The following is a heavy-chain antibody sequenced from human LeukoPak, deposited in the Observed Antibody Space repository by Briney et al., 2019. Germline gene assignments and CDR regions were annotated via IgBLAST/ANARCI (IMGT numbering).Heavy chain of an antibody. CDR3: TRAVAGHPD. V-gene: IGHV4-34*01. Sequence: SETLSLTCAVSGVPFSNYYWSWVRQSPRQGLEWIGEINHSGNTNYNPSLKSRVTMSIDTSKNQFSLILTSVTAADAGVYYCTRAVAGHPDWGQGTLVTVSS. CDR1: GVPFSNYY. CDR2: INHSGNT. J-gene: IGHJ4*02. D-gene: IGHD6-19*01.